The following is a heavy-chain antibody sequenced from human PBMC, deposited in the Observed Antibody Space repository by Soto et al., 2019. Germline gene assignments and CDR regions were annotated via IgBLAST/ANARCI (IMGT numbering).Heavy chain of an antibody. CDR1: GFMFGTYW. J-gene: IGHJ6*02. V-gene: IGHV3-7*01. D-gene: IGHD3-22*01. CDR2: IKHDGNEK. Sequence: GGSLRLSCAATGFMFGTYWMSWVRQAPGKGLEWVANIKHDGNEKYYADSVKGRLTVSRDNVKNFLHLQMSSLRGDDTGVYFCVRATLSWGHYYFRGLDVWGQGTTVTVSS. CDR3: VRATLSWGHYYFRGLDV.